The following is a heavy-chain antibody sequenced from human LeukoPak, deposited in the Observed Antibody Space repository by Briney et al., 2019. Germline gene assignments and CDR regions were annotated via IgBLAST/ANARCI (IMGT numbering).Heavy chain of an antibody. Sequence: GGSLRLSCAASGITFSSYGMSWVRQAPGKGLEGVSSISSTGGTTYYADSVKGRFTISRDNSKYTLYLQMHSLRAEDTAVYYCAKSHIAARQPYFDYWGQGTLVTVSS. CDR3: AKSHIAARQPYFDY. J-gene: IGHJ4*02. CDR2: ISSTGGTT. CDR1: GITFSSYG. D-gene: IGHD6-6*01. V-gene: IGHV3-23*01.